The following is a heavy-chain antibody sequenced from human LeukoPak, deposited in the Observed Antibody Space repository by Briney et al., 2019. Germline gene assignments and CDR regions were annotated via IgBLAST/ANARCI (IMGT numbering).Heavy chain of an antibody. J-gene: IGHJ4*02. V-gene: IGHV3-33*08. D-gene: IGHD6-19*01. CDR1: GFTFSSYA. CDR3: ARDYRVAVADY. CDR2: IWYDGSNK. Sequence: GGSLRLSCAASGFTFSSYAMSWVRQAPGKGLEWVAVIWYDGSNKYYADSVKGRFTISRDNSKNTLYLQMNSLRAEDTAVYYCARDYRVAVADYWGQGTLVTVSS.